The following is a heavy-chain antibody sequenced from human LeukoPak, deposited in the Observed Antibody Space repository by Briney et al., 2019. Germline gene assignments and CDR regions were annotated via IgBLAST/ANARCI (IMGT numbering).Heavy chain of an antibody. J-gene: IGHJ3*02. D-gene: IGHD3-22*01. V-gene: IGHV1-46*01. CDR2: INPSGGNT. Sequence: ASVKVSCKPSGDTFSTYYIHWVRQAPGRGLEWMGVINPSGGNTGYAQKFQGRVAMTRDTSTSTVYMELSSLRSEDTAVYYCASRGYYDSSGAIGFDIWGQGTMVTVSS. CDR1: GDTFSTYY. CDR3: ASRGYYDSSGAIGFDI.